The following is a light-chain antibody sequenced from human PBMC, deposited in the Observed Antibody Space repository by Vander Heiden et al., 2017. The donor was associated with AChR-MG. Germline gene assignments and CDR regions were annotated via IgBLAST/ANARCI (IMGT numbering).Light chain of an antibody. CDR2: SNN. CDR3: AAWDDSLNAVV. J-gene: IGLJ2*01. Sequence: QSVLTQAPSASGTPGQRVTISCSGRRPTIAHRPTHWYQQPPGTAPKLVIYSNNQRPSGVPDRFAGSQSGTSASLAISGLLSEDAADYYCAAWDDSLNAVVFGGGTRLTVL. V-gene: IGLV1-44*01. CDR1: RPTIAHRP.